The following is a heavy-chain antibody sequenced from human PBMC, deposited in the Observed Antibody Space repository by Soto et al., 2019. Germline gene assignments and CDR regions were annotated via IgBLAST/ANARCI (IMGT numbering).Heavy chain of an antibody. V-gene: IGHV4-59*08. CDR2: IYYSGST. CDR3: ASYGEYQDAFDI. CDR1: GGSISSYY. Sequence: SETLSLTCTVSGGSISSYYWSWIRQPPGKGLEWIGYIYYSGSTNYNPSLKSRVTISVDTSKNQFSLKLSSVTAADTAVYYCASYGEYQDAFDIWGQGTMVTVSS. J-gene: IGHJ3*02. D-gene: IGHD4-17*01.